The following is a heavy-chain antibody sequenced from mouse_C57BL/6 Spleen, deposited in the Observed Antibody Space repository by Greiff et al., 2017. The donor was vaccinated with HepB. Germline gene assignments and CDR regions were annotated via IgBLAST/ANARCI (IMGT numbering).Heavy chain of an antibody. V-gene: IGHV5-17*01. Sequence: VQLQQSGGGLVKPGGSLKLSCAASGFTFSDYGMHWVRQAPEKGLEWVAYISSGSSTIYYADTVKGRFTISRDNAKNTLFLQMTSLRSEDTAMYYCARGVTTVVYYFDYWGQGTTLTVSS. CDR2: ISSGSSTI. CDR1: GFTFSDYG. D-gene: IGHD1-1*01. J-gene: IGHJ2*01. CDR3: ARGVTTVVYYFDY.